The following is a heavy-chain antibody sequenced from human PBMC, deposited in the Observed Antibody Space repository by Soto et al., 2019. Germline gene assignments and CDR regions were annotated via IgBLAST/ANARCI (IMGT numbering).Heavy chain of an antibody. CDR3: ASDRGALGICRLIWFDP. J-gene: IGHJ5*02. CDR2: INPSGGST. V-gene: IGHV1-46*01. CDR1: GYTFTSYY. D-gene: IGHD2-2*01. Sequence: ASVKVSCKASGYTFTSYYMHWVRQAPGQGLEWMGIINPSGGSTSYAQKFQGRVTMTRDTSTSTVYMELSRLRSDDTAVYYCASDRGALGICRLIWFDPWGQGTLVTVSS.